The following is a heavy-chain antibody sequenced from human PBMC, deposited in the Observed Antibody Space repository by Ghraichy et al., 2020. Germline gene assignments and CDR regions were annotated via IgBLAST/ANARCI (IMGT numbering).Heavy chain of an antibody. V-gene: IGHV1-69*13. J-gene: IGHJ4*02. CDR3: ARAGKQVVIPFDY. Sequence: SVKVSCKASGGTFSSYAISWVRQAPGQGLEWMGGIIPIFGTANYAQKFQGRVTITADESTSTAYMELSSLRSEDTAVYYCARAGKQVVIPFDYWGQGTLVTVSS. CDR2: IIPIFGTA. CDR1: GGTFSSYA. D-gene: IGHD3-22*01.